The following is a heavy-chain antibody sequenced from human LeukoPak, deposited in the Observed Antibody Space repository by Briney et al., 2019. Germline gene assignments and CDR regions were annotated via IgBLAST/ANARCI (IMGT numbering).Heavy chain of an antibody. CDR2: ISNNGGST. CDR1: GFTFSSYS. V-gene: IGHV3-23*01. Sequence: PGGSLRLSCAASGFTFSSYSMSWVRQPPGEGLEWVSGISNNGGSTYYADSVKGRFTFSRDNSKNTLYLQMNSLTVEDTAVYYCARSQSSSLIDYWGQGTLVTVSS. D-gene: IGHD6-13*01. J-gene: IGHJ4*02. CDR3: ARSQSSSLIDY.